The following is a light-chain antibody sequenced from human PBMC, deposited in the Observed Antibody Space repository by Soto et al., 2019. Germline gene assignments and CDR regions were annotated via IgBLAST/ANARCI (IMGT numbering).Light chain of an antibody. CDR2: GAS. CDR1: QSVSSN. J-gene: IGKJ5*01. CDR3: QQYDNSTPT. Sequence: EIMMTQSPATLSVSPGERATLSWRASQSVSSNVDWYQQKPGQAPRLLIYGASTRATGIPARFSGSGYGTELTLTISSLRYEDVAVYYCQQYDNSTPTFGHGTRLEIK. V-gene: IGKV3-15*01.